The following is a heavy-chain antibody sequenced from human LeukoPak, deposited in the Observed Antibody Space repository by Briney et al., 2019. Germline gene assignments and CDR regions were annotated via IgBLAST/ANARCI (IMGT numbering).Heavy chain of an antibody. V-gene: IGHV3-48*03. Sequence: GGSLRLSCAASGFTFSNYKMDWVRQAPGKGLEWVSYISSSGSIIYYSDSVKGRFTISRDNAKNSLYLQMNSLRVGDTAVYYCVRAPPGTGWLIDHWGQGTLVAVSS. J-gene: IGHJ4*02. CDR3: VRAPPGTGWLIDH. CDR1: GFTFSNYK. D-gene: IGHD6-19*01. CDR2: ISSSGSII.